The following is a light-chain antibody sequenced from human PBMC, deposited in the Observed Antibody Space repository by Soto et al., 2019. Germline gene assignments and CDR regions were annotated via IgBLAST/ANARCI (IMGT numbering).Light chain of an antibody. J-gene: IGKJ3*01. CDR1: QSISSW. V-gene: IGKV1-5*01. CDR2: DAA. Sequence: DIQMTQSPSTLSASVGDRVTITCRASQSISSWLAWYQQKPGEAPKLLIYDAARLESGVPSRFSGSGSGTEFTLTSSRLQPDYFATYYCQQYNSYSGVFTFGPGTKVDIK. CDR3: QQYNSYSGVFT.